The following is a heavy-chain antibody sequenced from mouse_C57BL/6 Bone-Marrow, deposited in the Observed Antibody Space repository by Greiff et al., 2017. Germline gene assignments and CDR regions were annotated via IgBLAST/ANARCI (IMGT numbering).Heavy chain of an antibody. V-gene: IGHV2-2*01. Sequence: VMLVESGPGLVQPSQSLSITCTVSGFSLTSYGVHWVRQSPGKGLEWLGVIWSGGSTDYNAAFISRLSLSKDNSKRQVFFKMNSLQADDTAIYYCAKSDGYLFAYWGQGTLVTVSA. CDR3: AKSDGYLFAY. CDR2: IWSGGST. CDR1: GFSLTSYG. D-gene: IGHD2-3*01. J-gene: IGHJ3*01.